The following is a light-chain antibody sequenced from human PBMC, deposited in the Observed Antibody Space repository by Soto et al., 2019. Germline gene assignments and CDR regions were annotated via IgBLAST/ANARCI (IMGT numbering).Light chain of an antibody. V-gene: IGKV3-20*01. CDR1: QSVSSSY. J-gene: IGKJ4*01. CDR3: QQYGSSPLLT. CDR2: GAS. Sequence: EIVLTQSPGTLSLSPGEIATLSCRASQSVSSSYLAWYQQKPGQAPRLLIYGASSRATGIPDRFSGSGSGTDFTLTISRLEPEDFAVYYCQQYGSSPLLTFGGGTTVEIK.